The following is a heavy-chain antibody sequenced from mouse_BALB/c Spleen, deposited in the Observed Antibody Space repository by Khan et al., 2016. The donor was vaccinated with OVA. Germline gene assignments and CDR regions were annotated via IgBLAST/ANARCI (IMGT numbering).Heavy chain of an antibody. J-gene: IGHJ4*01. V-gene: IGHV2-6-4*01. D-gene: IGHD2-14*01. CDR3: ARANYRYDGYYAMDY. CDR2: IWGGGGT. CDR1: GFSLPRYN. Sequence: QVQLKESGPGLVAPSQSLSITCTVSGFSLPRYNVLWVRQPPGKGLEWLGMIWGGGGTDYNSTLKSRLTISKDNSKSQVFLKMNSLQADDTAMYYCARANYRYDGYYAMDYGGQGTSVTVSS.